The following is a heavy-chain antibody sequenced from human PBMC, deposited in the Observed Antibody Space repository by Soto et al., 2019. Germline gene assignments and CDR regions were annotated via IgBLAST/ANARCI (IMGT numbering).Heavy chain of an antibody. CDR1: GHTLTELA. CDR2: FDPEDGKT. CDR3: AAGGTRWLHGPVDY. D-gene: IGHD1-7*01. J-gene: IGHJ4*02. Sequence: QVQLVQSGAEVKKPGASVKVSCKVSGHTLTELAMHWVRLAPGQGLEWMGGFDPEDGKTSSAQKFQGRVTMTEDTSTNSAYMNLSSVTSADTAVYYCAAGGTRWLHGPVDYWGQGTPVTISS. V-gene: IGHV1-24*01.